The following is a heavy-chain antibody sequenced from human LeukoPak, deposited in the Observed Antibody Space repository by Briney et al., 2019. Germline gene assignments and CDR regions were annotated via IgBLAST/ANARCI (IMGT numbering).Heavy chain of an antibody. CDR2: FDPADGEP. D-gene: IGHD2-2*01. V-gene: IGHV1-24*01. CDR3: TAGPDCSSTSCLFEF. CDR1: GYMFTELP. J-gene: IGHJ4*02. Sequence: ASVKVSCKVSGYMFTELPIHWVRQTPAIGLEWMGGFDPADGEPVYAKNFKDRLTMTEDTSTETAYMELRGLGSEDTAVYYCTAGPDCSSTSCLFEFWGQGTLVTVSS.